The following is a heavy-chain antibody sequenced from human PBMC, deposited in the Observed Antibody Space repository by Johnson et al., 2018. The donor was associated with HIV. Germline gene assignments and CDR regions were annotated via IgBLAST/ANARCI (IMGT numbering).Heavy chain of an antibody. CDR2: INSDGSDT. CDR3: ARSASKYDAFDI. V-gene: IGHV3-74*02. CDR1: GFTFSSYW. Sequence: EVQLVESGGGLVQPGGSLRLSCAASGFTFSSYWMHWVRQVPRKGLVWVSRINSDGSDTIYVDSVKGRFTISRDNAKDTLYLRMNNLRAEDTPMYYCARSASKYDAFDIWGQGTMVTVSS. J-gene: IGHJ3*02.